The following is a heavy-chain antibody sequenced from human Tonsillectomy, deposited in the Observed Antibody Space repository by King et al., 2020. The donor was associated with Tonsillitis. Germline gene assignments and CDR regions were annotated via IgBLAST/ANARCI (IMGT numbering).Heavy chain of an antibody. CDR3: ATSGADGYNPLHY. Sequence: VQLVESGGGMFQPGRSLRLSCAASGFTFSSYAMHLVCQAPVKGLEWVAFMSYDGIDKYYTDSVLGRFNLSRDNSNNALYLQMHSLRGEDTVGYYCATSGADGYNPLHYWGQGTLVTVSS. D-gene: IGHD5-24*01. CDR2: MSYDGIDK. J-gene: IGHJ4*02. CDR1: GFTFSSYA. V-gene: IGHV3-30-3*01.